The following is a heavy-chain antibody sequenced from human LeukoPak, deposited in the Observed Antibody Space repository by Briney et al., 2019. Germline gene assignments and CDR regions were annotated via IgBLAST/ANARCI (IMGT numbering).Heavy chain of an antibody. J-gene: IGHJ4*02. CDR1: GYSFTSYY. CDR3: ARGPRSGYSGLDY. Sequence: ASVKVSCKASGYSFTSYYMHWVRQAPGQGLEWVAMINPNDGSTASAQKFQGRVTMTSDTSTNTAYMEMTSLRFEDTAKYYCARGPRSGYSGLDYWGEGTLVTVSS. V-gene: IGHV1-46*01. CDR2: INPNDGST. D-gene: IGHD5-12*01.